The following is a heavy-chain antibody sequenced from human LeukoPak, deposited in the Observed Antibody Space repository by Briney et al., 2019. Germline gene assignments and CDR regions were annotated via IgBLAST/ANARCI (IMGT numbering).Heavy chain of an antibody. D-gene: IGHD2-21*02. V-gene: IGHV4-39*02. Sequence: SETLSLTCTVSGGSITGTTYYWAWFRQPPGKGLEWIGSLYSDGRTFYGPSLKSRITISGDTSKNHFSLKLTSMTAADTAVYYCARRSGDWAVNWFDPWGQGTLVTVSS. CDR2: LYSDGRT. J-gene: IGHJ5*02. CDR1: GGSITGTTYY. CDR3: ARRSGDWAVNWFDP.